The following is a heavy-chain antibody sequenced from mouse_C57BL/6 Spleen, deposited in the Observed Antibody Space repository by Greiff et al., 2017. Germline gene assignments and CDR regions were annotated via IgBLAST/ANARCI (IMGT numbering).Heavy chain of an antibody. CDR1: GYAFSSSW. J-gene: IGHJ2*01. V-gene: IGHV1-82*01. Sequence: QVQLQQSGPELVKPGASVKISCKASGYAFSSSWMNWVKQRPGKGLEWIGRIYPGDGDTNYNGKFKGKATLTADKSSSTAYMQLSSLTSEDSAVYFCARYYYSNYERFDYWGQGTTLTVSS. D-gene: IGHD2-5*01. CDR3: ARYYYSNYERFDY. CDR2: IYPGDGDT.